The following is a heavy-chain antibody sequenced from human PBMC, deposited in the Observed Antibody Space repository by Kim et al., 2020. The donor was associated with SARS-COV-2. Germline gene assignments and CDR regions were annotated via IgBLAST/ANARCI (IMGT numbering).Heavy chain of an antibody. Sequence: SETLSLTCTVSGGSISSYYWSWIRQPPGKGLEWIGYIYYSGSTNYNPSLKSRVTISVDTSKNQFSLKLSSVTAADTAVYYYARLGYYYVRSGYYYDYGMDVWGKGSTVTVSS. V-gene: IGHV4-59*08. CDR2: IYYSGST. CDR1: GGSISSYY. CDR3: ARLGYYYVRSGYYYDYGMDV. D-gene: IGHD3-22*01. J-gene: IGHJ6*04.